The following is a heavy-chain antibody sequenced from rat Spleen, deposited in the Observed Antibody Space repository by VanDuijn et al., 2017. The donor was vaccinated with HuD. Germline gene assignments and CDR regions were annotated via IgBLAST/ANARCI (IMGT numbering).Heavy chain of an antibody. J-gene: IGHJ2*01. V-gene: IGHV5S23*01. D-gene: IGHD1-12*01. CDR1: GFTFSNYD. CDR3: AKESYLQPLFDH. CDR2: ISTSGGST. Sequence: EVQLVESGGGLVQPGRSLKLSCAASGFTFSNYDMAWVRQAPTKGLEWVASISTSGGSTYYRDSVKGRFTLSRDNTRNTLYLQMDGLKSEDTATYYCAKESYLQPLFDHWGQGVMVTVSS.